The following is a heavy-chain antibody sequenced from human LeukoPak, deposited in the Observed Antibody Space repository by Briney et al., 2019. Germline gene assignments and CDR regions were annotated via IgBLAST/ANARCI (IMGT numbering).Heavy chain of an antibody. D-gene: IGHD2-8*01. Sequence: SQTLSLTCTVSGGSISSGSYYWSWIRQPAGKGLEWIGRIYTSGSTNYNPSLQSRVTISVDTSKNQFSLKLSPVTAADTAVYYCARGEGIWYAFDIWGQGTMVTVSS. V-gene: IGHV4-61*02. CDR2: IYTSGST. CDR1: GGSISSGSYY. CDR3: ARGEGIWYAFDI. J-gene: IGHJ3*02.